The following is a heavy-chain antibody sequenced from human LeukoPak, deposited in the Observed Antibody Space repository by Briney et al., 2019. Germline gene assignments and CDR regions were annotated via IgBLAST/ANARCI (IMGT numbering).Heavy chain of an antibody. CDR3: VRDNPRCCGVVPANIDDY. V-gene: IGHV3-48*01. D-gene: IGHD2-15*01. J-gene: IGHJ4*02. CDR1: GFTVSSNY. CDR2: INGGGSPI. Sequence: GGSLRLSCAASGFTVSSNYMSWVRQAPGKGLEWVSYINGGGSPIYYADSVRGRFTISRDNAKNSLFLQMNSLRAEDTAVYYCVRDNPRCCGVVPANIDDYWGQGTLVTVSS.